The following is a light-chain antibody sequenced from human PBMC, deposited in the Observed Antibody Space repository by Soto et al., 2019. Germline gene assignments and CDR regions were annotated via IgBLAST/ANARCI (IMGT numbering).Light chain of an antibody. Sequence: DTQMTQSPSTLSASVGDTVTITCRASQSVSMWLAWFQQKPGKAPRLLIYGASNLESGVPSRFSGSGSGTEFTLTISSLQPEDFATYYCQQVHSFPLTFGPGTKVDIK. CDR3: QQVHSFPLT. V-gene: IGKV1-5*01. CDR1: QSVSMW. CDR2: GAS. J-gene: IGKJ3*01.